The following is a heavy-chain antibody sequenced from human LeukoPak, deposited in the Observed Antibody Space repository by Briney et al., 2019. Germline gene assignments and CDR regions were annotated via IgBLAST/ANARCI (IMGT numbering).Heavy chain of an antibody. CDR2: IKQDGSEK. V-gene: IGHV3-7*03. J-gene: IGHJ6*02. CDR1: GFTFSSHW. Sequence: LAGGSLRLSCAASGFTFSSHWMHWVRQAPGKGLEWVANIKQDGSEKYYVDSVKGRFTISRDNAKNSLYLQMNSLRAEDTAVYYCARDGDILTPYYYYGMDVWGQWTTVTVSS. CDR3: ARDGDILTPYYYYGMDV. D-gene: IGHD3-9*01.